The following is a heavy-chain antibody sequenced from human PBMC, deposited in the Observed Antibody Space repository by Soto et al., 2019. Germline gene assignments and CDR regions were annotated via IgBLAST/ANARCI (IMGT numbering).Heavy chain of an antibody. V-gene: IGHV1-69*13. D-gene: IGHD6-13*01. CDR3: ARDSIAAAGKFDY. J-gene: IGHJ4*02. Sequence: GASVKVSCKASGGAFSSYAISWVRQAPGQGLEWMGGIIPIFGTANYAQKFQGRVTITADESTSTAYMELSSLRSEDTAVYYFARDSIAAAGKFDYWGQGTLVTVSS. CDR2: IIPIFGTA. CDR1: GGAFSSYA.